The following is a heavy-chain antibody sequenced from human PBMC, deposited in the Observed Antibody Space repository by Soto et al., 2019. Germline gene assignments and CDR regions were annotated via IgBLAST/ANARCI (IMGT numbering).Heavy chain of an antibody. J-gene: IGHJ4*02. D-gene: IGHD1-26*01. CDR3: AHRRSGRVVYYFDY. CDR1: GFSLSTSGVG. CDR2: IYWDDDK. Sequence: QITLKESGPTLVKPTQTLTLTCTFSGFSLSTSGVGVGWIRQPPGQALEWLALIYWDDDKRYSPSLKSRLTITKDTSKNQVVLTMTNMDPVDTATYYCAHRRSGRVVYYFDYWGQGTLVTLSS. V-gene: IGHV2-5*02.